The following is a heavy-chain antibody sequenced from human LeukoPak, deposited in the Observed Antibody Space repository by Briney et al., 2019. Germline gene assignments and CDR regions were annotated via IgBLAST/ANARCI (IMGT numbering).Heavy chain of an antibody. J-gene: IGHJ4*02. CDR1: GYTFTTYG. CDR2: ISAYSGNT. V-gene: IGHV1-18*01. Sequence: GASVKVSCEASGYTFTTYGISWVRQAPGQGLEWMGWISAYSGNTNYAQKVQGRVTMTTDTSTSTAYMELRSLRSDDTAVYYCAMIPYCTTATCYYFDYWGQGTLVTVSS. D-gene: IGHD2-2*01. CDR3: AMIPYCTTATCYYFDY.